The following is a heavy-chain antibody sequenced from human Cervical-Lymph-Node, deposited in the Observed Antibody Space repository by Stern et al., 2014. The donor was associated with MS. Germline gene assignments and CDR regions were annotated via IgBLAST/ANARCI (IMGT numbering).Heavy chain of an antibody. CDR1: GYTFTDYW. J-gene: IGHJ4*02. CDR3: ARPHSPGWSYYFDF. D-gene: IGHD6-19*01. V-gene: IGHV5-51*01. CDR2: ILPGASDT. Sequence: VQLVQSGAEVRKPGQSLTISCNISGYTFTDYWIAWVRQMPGTGLERMGAILPGASDTRYSPSFQGHVTISVDTSINTAYLQWSDLRASDTAMYYCARPHSPGWSYYFDFWGQGTLVAVSS.